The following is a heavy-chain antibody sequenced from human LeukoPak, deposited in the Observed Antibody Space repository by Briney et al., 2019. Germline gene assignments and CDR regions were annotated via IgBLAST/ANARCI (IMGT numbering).Heavy chain of an antibody. J-gene: IGHJ6*04. D-gene: IGHD2-2*01. CDR1: GYTFTSYG. CDR2: ISAYNGNT. V-gene: IGHV1-18*04. Sequence: ASVMVSCKASGYTFTSYGISWVRQAPGQGLEWMGWISAYNGNTNYAQKLQGRVTMTTDTSTSTAYMELRSLRSHDTAVYYCARDKELHCSSTSCYYYYYGMDVWGKGTTVTVSS. CDR3: ARDKELHCSSTSCYYYYYGMDV.